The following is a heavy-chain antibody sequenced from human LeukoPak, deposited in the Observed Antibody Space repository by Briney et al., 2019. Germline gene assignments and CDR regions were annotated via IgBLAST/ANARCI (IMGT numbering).Heavy chain of an antibody. J-gene: IGHJ6*03. CDR2: IYTSGST. V-gene: IGHV4-61*02. D-gene: IGHD3-3*01. Sequence: SETLSLTCTVSGGSISSGSYYWSWIRQPAGKGLEWIGRIYTSGSTYYNPSLKSRVTISVDTSKNQFSLKLSSVTAADTAVYYCARTHTYYDFWSGYYYYYYMDVWGKGTTVTVSS. CDR1: GGSISSGSYY. CDR3: ARTHTYYDFWSGYYYYYYMDV.